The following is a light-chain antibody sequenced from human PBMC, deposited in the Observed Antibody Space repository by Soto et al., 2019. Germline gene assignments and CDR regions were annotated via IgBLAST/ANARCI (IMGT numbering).Light chain of an antibody. CDR1: RSDVGGYNY. Sequence: QSVLTQPRSVSGSPGQSVTSSCTGTRSDVGGYNYVSWYQQYPGEAPKLMIYDVSKQPSGVPDRFSGSKSGNTASLTISGLQAEDEAYYHCCSYAGTYTLIFGGGTTLTLL. V-gene: IGLV2-11*01. CDR2: DVS. J-gene: IGLJ2*01. CDR3: CSYAGTYTLI.